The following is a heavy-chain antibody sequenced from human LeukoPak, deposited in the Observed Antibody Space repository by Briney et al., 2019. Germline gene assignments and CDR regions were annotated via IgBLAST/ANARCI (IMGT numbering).Heavy chain of an antibody. CDR3: ARGEFGRDGYNYLGNDY. V-gene: IGHV3-21*01. Sequence: PGGSLRLSCAASGFTFSSYSMNWVRQAPGKGLEWVSSISSRSSYIYYADSAKGRFTISRDNAKNSLYLQMNSLRAEDTAVYYCARGEFGRDGYNYLGNDYWGQGTLVTVSS. CDR1: GFTFSSYS. J-gene: IGHJ4*02. CDR2: ISSRSSYI. D-gene: IGHD5-24*01.